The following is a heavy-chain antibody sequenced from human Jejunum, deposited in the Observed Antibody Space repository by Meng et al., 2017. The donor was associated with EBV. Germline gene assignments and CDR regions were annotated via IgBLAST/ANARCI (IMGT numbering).Heavy chain of an antibody. D-gene: IGHD3-16*01. CDR3: ARGQGRDYDRSTSYTH. J-gene: IGHJ4*02. Sequence: AQLVQSGAVMMKPGSSVTVSCAASGGTFSSYVIDWLRQPPGQGVEWMGGIIPLCGSTNYALELQDRVTISADKFKSTVYMEMSSLKSEDTAVYYCARGQGRDYDRSTSYTHWGRGTLVTVSS. CDR1: GGTFSSYV. CDR2: IIPLCGST. V-gene: IGHV1-69*06.